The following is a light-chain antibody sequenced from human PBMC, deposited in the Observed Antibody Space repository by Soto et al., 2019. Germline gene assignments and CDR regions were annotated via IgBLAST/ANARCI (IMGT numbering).Light chain of an antibody. CDR1: SSNIGSNT. CDR2: SNN. V-gene: IGLV1-44*01. Sequence: QPVLTQPPSASGTPGQRVTISCSGSSSNIGSNTVNWYQQLPGTAPKLLIYSNNKRPSGFPDRFSGSKSGTSAALAISGLQSEDEADYYCAAWDDSLNGLDVFGTGTKVTVL. CDR3: AAWDDSLNGLDV. J-gene: IGLJ1*01.